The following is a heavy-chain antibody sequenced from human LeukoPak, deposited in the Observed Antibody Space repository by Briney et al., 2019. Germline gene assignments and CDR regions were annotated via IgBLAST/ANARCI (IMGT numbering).Heavy chain of an antibody. CDR1: GFTFSNYW. Sequence: GGSLRLSCAGSGFTFSNYWMHWVRQAPGKGLVWVSRIYSDGDTTNYADSVKGRFTISRDNAKNTLYLQMNSLRAEDTAVYYCARDQGSTSRGIDYWGQGTLVTVSS. CDR2: IYSDGDTT. CDR3: ARDQGSTSRGIDY. J-gene: IGHJ4*02. V-gene: IGHV3-74*01. D-gene: IGHD2-2*01.